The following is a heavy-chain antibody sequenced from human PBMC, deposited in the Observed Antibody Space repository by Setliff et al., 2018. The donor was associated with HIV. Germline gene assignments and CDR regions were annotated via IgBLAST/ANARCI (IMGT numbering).Heavy chain of an antibody. J-gene: IGHJ4*02. CDR3: ARDPLYYYDSSGYPDY. D-gene: IGHD3-22*01. V-gene: IGHV1-18*01. CDR1: GYTFTRNG. CDR2: ISAYNGNT. Sequence: ASVKVSCKASGYTFTRNGISWVRQAPGQGLEWMGWISAYNGNTNYAQKLQGRVTMTTDTSTSTAYMELRSLRSDDTAVYYCARDPLYYYDSSGYPDYWGQGTLVTVSS.